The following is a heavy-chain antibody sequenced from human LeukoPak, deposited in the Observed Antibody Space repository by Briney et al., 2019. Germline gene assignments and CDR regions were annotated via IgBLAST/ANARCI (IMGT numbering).Heavy chain of an antibody. D-gene: IGHD6-13*01. CDR1: GFTFSSYS. J-gene: IGHJ6*03. V-gene: IGHV3-21*01. CDR3: ARVGRKYSSSWYTGFDTKTLFYYYYYMDV. CDR2: ISSSSSYV. Sequence: GGSLRLSCAASGFTFSSYSMNWVRQAPGKGLEWVSSISSSSSYVYYADSVKGRFTISRDNAKNSLYLQVNSLRAEDTAVYYCARVGRKYSSSWYTGFDTKTLFYYYYYMDVWGKGTTVTVSS.